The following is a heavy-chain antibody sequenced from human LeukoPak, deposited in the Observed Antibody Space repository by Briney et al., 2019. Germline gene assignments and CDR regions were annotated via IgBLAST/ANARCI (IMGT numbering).Heavy chain of an antibody. CDR3: ARAKYSSGWYGDL. V-gene: IGHV3-33*01. CDR2: IWYDGSNK. CDR1: GFTFSSYG. Sequence: GRSLRLSCAASGFTFSSYGMHWVRQAPGKGLEGVAVIWYDGSNKYYADSVKGRFTISRDNSKNTLYLQMNSLRAEDTAVYYCARAKYSSGWYGDLWGQGTLVAVSS. D-gene: IGHD6-19*01. J-gene: IGHJ5*02.